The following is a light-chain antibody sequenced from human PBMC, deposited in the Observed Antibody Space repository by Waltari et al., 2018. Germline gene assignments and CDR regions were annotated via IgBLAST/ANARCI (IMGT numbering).Light chain of an antibody. CDR2: AVS. CDR3: QPTYTSLAWT. Sequence: DIQMTQSPSSLSASVGDRVTITCRPSQSIDKFLNWYQKKPGKAPDLLFYAVSTLQTGVPSMFSGSGSETDFTLTITSLHPEDFATYYCQPTYTSLAWTFGQGTKVEIK. V-gene: IGKV1-39*01. J-gene: IGKJ1*01. CDR1: QSIDKF.